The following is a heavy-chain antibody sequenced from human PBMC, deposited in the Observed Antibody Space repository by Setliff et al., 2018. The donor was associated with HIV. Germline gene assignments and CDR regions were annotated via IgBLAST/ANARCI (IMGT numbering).Heavy chain of an antibody. D-gene: IGHD5-18*01. CDR1: DSGTYY. V-gene: IGHV4-59*08. CDR2: IYYSGST. Sequence: SETLSLTCTVSDSGTYYWSWIRQPPGKGLEWIGYIYYSGSTKHNPSLKSRVTISLDTSKNHFSLKLRSVTAADTAVYYCARHLLRGYIYIVFDYWGQGTLVTVSS. CDR3: ARHLLRGYIYIVFDY. J-gene: IGHJ4*02.